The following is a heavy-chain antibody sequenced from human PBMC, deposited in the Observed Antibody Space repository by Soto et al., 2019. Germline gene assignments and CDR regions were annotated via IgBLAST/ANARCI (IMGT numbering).Heavy chain of an antibody. Sequence: QVQLQESGPGLVKPSQTLSLTCTVSGGSISSGGYYWSWIRQHPGKGLEWIGYIYYSGSTYYNPSLNSRITIAADPSNNQVSLKLSALTAADTAVYYGARYLGYSYGFQHGFDPWGQGTLVTVSS. CDR3: ARYLGYSYGFQHGFDP. V-gene: IGHV4-31*03. CDR2: IYYSGST. J-gene: IGHJ5*02. D-gene: IGHD5-18*01. CDR1: GGSISSGGYY.